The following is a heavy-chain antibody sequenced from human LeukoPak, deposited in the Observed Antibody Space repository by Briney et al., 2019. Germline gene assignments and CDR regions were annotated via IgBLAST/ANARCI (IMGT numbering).Heavy chain of an antibody. CDR2: IVPVFETI. D-gene: IGHD1-1*01. CDR3: ARSWAVQNTFYYFDD. CDR1: TDTFNNYG. V-gene: IGHV1-69*13. Sequence: SVKVSCKASTDTFNNYGIVWVRQAPGQGLEWMGGIVPVFETIDYAQKFQGRVTLSADDSTTTAYMELNSLRSEDTAVYYCARSWAVQNTFYYFDDWGQGALVTVSS. J-gene: IGHJ4*02.